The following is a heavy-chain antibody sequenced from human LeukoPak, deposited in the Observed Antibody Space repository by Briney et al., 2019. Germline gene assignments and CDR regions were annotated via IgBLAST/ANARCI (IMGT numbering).Heavy chain of an antibody. J-gene: IGHJ5*02. CDR2: IIPILGIA. D-gene: IGHD6-13*01. CDR3: ARGGIGSSSWYEEDLWFDP. CDR1: GGAFSSYA. Sequence: GASVKVSCKASGGAFSSYAISWVRQAPGQGLEWMGRIIPILGIANYAQKFQGRVTITADKSTSTAYMELSSLRSEDTAVYYCARGGIGSSSWYEEDLWFDPWGQGTLVTVSS. V-gene: IGHV1-69*04.